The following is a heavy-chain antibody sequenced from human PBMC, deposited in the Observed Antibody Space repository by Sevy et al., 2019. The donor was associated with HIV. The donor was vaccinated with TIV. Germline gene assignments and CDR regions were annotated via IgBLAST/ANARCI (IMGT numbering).Heavy chain of an antibody. CDR2: ISYDGSNK. J-gene: IGHJ6*02. Sequence: GGSLRLSCAASGFTFSSYAMHWVRQAPGKGLEWVAVISYDGSNKYYADSVKGRFTISRDNSKNTLYLQMNSLRAEDTAVYYCAREAYYYGMDVWGQWTTVTVSS. V-gene: IGHV3-30*04. CDR1: GFTFSSYA. CDR3: AREAYYYGMDV.